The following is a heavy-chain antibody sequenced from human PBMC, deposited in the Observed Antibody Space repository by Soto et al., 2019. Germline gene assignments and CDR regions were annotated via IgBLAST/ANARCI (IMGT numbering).Heavy chain of an antibody. V-gene: IGHV5-10-1*01. CDR1: GYSFAGYW. J-gene: IGHJ4*02. Sequence: GESLKISCKGSGYSFAGYWITWVRQKPGKGLEWMGRIDPSDSQTYYSPSFRGHVTISVTKSITTVFLQWSSLRASETAMYYCARQIYDSDTGPNFQYYFDSWGKGTPVTVSS. CDR2: IDPSDSQT. CDR3: ARQIYDSDTGPNFQYYFDS. D-gene: IGHD3-22*01.